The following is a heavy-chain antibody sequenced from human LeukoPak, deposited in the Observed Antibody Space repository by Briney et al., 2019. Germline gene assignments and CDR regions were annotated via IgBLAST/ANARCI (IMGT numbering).Heavy chain of an antibody. J-gene: IGHJ4*02. Sequence: GGSLRLSCAASGFTFSSSAMSWVRQAPGKGLEWVSSISGSGSGGSTYYADPVKVRFTISRDNSKNTLYLQMNSLRAEDTAVYYCAKSGYNRFDYWGQGTLVTVSS. D-gene: IGHD5-24*01. V-gene: IGHV3-23*01. CDR3: AKSGYNRFDY. CDR1: GFTFSSSA. CDR2: ISGSGSGGST.